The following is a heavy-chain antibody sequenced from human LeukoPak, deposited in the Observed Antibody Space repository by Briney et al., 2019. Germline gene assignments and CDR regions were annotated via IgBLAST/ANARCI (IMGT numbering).Heavy chain of an antibody. Sequence: GGSLRLSCAASGFTFSSYGMHWVRQAPGKGLEWVAFIRYDGSNKYYADSVKGRFTISRDNSKNTLYLQMNSLRAEGTAVYYCAKPRAVVVAASFDYWGQGTLVTVSS. V-gene: IGHV3-30*02. D-gene: IGHD2-15*01. CDR2: IRYDGSNK. CDR1: GFTFSSYG. J-gene: IGHJ4*02. CDR3: AKPRAVVVAASFDY.